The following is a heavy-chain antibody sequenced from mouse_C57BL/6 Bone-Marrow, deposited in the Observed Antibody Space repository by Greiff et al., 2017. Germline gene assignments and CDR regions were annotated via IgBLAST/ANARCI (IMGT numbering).Heavy chain of an antibody. CDR1: GFTFTSYW. D-gene: IGHD2-5*01. CDR2: IYPGSGST. CDR3: ARPYYSNYWYFDV. V-gene: IGHV1-55*01. J-gene: IGHJ1*03. Sequence: QVQLQQPGAELVKPGASVKMSCKASGFTFTSYWITWAKQRPGQGLEWIGDIYPGSGSTNYNEKFKCKSTLTVDTSSSTAYMKLSSLTSGYAAVYNCARPYYSNYWYFDVWGTGTTVTVSA.